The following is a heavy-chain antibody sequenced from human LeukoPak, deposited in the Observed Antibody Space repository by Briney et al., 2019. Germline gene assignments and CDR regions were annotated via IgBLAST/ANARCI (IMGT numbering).Heavy chain of an antibody. Sequence: SETLSLTCAVYGGSFSGYYWSWIRQSPGKGLEWIGEINHSGSTNYNPSLKSRVTISVDTSKNQFSLKLSSVTAADTAVYYCARQIFNRSYRRGGWFDPWGQGTLVTVSS. CDR1: GGSFSGYY. J-gene: IGHJ5*02. CDR2: INHSGST. CDR3: ARQIFNRSYRRGGWFDP. V-gene: IGHV4-34*01. D-gene: IGHD1-26*01.